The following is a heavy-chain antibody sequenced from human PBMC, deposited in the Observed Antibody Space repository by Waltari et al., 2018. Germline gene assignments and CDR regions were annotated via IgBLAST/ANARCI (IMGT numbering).Heavy chain of an antibody. CDR2: ITPIFRTE. CDR1: GGTFSSYA. J-gene: IGHJ4*02. Sequence: QVQLVQSGAEVKKPGSSVKVSCKASGGTFSSYAISWVRQAPGQGLEWMGGITPIFRTENYSQKFQGRVTITTDESTSTAYMELSSLRSEDTAVYYGAAQASMVRGVTPFDYWGQGTLVTVSS. D-gene: IGHD3-10*01. V-gene: IGHV1-69*05. CDR3: AAQASMVRGVTPFDY.